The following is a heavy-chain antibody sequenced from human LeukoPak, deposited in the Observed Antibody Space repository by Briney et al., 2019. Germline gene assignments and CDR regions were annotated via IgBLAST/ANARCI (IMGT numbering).Heavy chain of an antibody. CDR3: ARAHYDILTGYYPNYFDY. CDR2: INPNSGGT. J-gene: IGHJ4*02. Sequence: GASVKVSCKASGYTFTGYYMHWVRQAPGQGLEWMGRINPNSGGTNYAQKFQGRVTVTRDTSISTAYMELSRLRSDDTAVYYCARAHYDILTGYYPNYFDYWGQGTLVTVSS. D-gene: IGHD3-9*01. V-gene: IGHV1-2*06. CDR1: GYTFTGYY.